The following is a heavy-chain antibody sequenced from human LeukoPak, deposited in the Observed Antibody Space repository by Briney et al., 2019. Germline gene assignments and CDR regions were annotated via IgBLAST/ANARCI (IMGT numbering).Heavy chain of an antibody. CDR1: GGSISSSSYY. J-gene: IGHJ4*02. V-gene: IGHV4-39*07. Sequence: SETLSLTCTVSGGSISSSSYYWGWIRQPPGKGLEWIGSIYYSGSTYYNPSLKSRVTISVDTSKNQFSLKLSSVTAADTAVYYCARDLYGDRDYWGQGTLVTVSS. CDR3: ARDLYGDRDY. CDR2: IYYSGST. D-gene: IGHD4-17*01.